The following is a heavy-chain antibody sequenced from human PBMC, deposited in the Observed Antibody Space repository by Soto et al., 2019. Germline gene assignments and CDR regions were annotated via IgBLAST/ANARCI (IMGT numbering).Heavy chain of an antibody. Sequence: GGSLRLSCAASGFTFSNYWMIWVRQAPGKGLEWVANIKQDGSEKYYVDSVKGRFTLSRDNAQNSLQLQMNSLRAEDTAIYYCARVAYGNGWIFDHWGQGTLVTVSS. CDR3: ARVAYGNGWIFDH. CDR2: IKQDGSEK. CDR1: GFTFSNYW. J-gene: IGHJ4*01. D-gene: IGHD6-19*01. V-gene: IGHV3-7*01.